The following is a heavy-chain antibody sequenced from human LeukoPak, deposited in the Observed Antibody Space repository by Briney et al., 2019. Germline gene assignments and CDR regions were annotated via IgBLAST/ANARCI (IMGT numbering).Heavy chain of an antibody. CDR3: ARENCSSTSCYGYYYYGMDV. CDR2: TYYRSKWYN. Sequence: PSQTLSLTCAISGDSVSSNSAAWNWIRQSPSRGLEWLGRTYYRSKWYNDYAVSVKSRITINPDTSKNQFSLQLNSVTPEDTAVYYCARENCSSTSCYGYYYYGMDVWGQGTTVTVSS. CDR1: GDSVSSNSAA. V-gene: IGHV6-1*01. J-gene: IGHJ6*02. D-gene: IGHD2-2*01.